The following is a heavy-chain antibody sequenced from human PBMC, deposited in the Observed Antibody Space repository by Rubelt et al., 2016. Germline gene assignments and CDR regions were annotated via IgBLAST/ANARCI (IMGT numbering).Heavy chain of an antibody. Sequence: GWVAVISFDGSKIYYADSVKGRCTISRDNSKNTLYVQMNSLRPEDTAVYYCARGVYHDSSGYYRNNYFDYWGQGTLVTVSS. D-gene: IGHD3-22*01. J-gene: IGHJ4*02. CDR3: ARGVYHDSSGYYRNNYFDY. CDR2: ISFDGSKI. V-gene: IGHV3-30*01.